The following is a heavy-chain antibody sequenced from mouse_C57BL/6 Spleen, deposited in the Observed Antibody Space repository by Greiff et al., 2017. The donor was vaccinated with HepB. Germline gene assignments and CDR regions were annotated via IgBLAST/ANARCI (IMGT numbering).Heavy chain of an antibody. CDR2: INYDGSST. D-gene: IGHD1-1*01. CDR1: GFTFSDYY. V-gene: IGHV5-16*01. CDR3: ARGYGSSYRAWFAY. Sequence: EVMLVESEGGLVQPGSSMKLSCTASGFTFSDYYMAWVRQVPEKGLEWVANINYDGSSTYYLDSLKSRFIISRDNAKNILYLQMSSLKSEDTATYYCARGYGSSYRAWFAYWGQGTLVTVSA. J-gene: IGHJ3*01.